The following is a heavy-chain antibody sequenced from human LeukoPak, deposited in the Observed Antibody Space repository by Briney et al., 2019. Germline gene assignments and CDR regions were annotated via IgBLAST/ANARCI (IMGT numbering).Heavy chain of an antibody. D-gene: IGHD3-22*01. V-gene: IGHV1-24*01. CDR3: ATVGYYDSSGYYFPHGFQH. J-gene: IGHJ1*01. CDR2: FDPEDGET. Sequence: ASVKVSCKVSGYTLTGLSMHWVRQAPGKGLEWMGGFDPEDGETIYAQKFQGRVTMTEDTSTDTAYMELSSLRSEDTAVYYCATVGYYDSSGYYFPHGFQHWGQGTLVTVSS. CDR1: GYTLTGLS.